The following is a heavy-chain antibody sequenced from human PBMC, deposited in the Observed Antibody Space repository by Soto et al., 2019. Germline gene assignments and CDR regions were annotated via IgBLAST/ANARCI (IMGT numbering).Heavy chain of an antibody. Sequence: SVKVSCKASGGTFSSDSFSWVRQAPGQGLEWMGGIIPMFDTPIYAQKFQDRVTITADESTSTAYMQLSSLRSGDTAVYYCARSGGLGRDFNYWGQGYLVTVSS. CDR1: GGTFSSDS. J-gene: IGHJ4*02. V-gene: IGHV1-69*13. CDR2: IIPMFDTP. CDR3: ARSGGLGRDFNY. D-gene: IGHD2-15*01.